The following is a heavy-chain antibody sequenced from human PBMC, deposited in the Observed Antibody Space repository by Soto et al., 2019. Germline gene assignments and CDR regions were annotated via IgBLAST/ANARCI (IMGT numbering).Heavy chain of an antibody. D-gene: IGHD3-3*01. CDR2: ISGSGGST. CDR3: AKEPRRITIFGVVSLGYYFDY. Sequence: EVQLLESGGGLVQPGGSLRLSCAASGFTFSSYAMSWVRQAPGKGLEWVSAISGSGGSTYYADSVTGRFTISRENSKNKLYLQMNSLRAEDTAVYYCAKEPRRITIFGVVSLGYYFDYWGQGTLVTVSS. V-gene: IGHV3-23*01. CDR1: GFTFSSYA. J-gene: IGHJ4*02.